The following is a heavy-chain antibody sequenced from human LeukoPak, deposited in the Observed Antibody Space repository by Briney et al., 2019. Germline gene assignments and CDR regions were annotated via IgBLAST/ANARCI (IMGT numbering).Heavy chain of an antibody. Sequence: GGSLRLSCAASGFTFSSYWMSWVRQAPGKGLEWVAHIKQDGSEKYYVDSVKGRFTISRDNAKNSLYLQMNSLRAEDTAVYYCARMVRGVTFDYWGQGTLVTVSS. CDR3: ARMVRGVTFDY. CDR1: GFTFSSYW. J-gene: IGHJ4*02. D-gene: IGHD3-10*01. V-gene: IGHV3-7*03. CDR2: IKQDGSEK.